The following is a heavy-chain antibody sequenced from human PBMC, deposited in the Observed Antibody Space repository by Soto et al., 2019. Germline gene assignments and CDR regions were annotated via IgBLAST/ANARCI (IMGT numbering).Heavy chain of an antibody. V-gene: IGHV1-69*01. J-gene: IGHJ4*02. D-gene: IGHD4-17*01. CDR2: IIPIFGTV. CDR3: ARARPGDYVPVYYFDY. CDR1: GGTFSSYA. Sequence: QVQLVQSGAEVKKPGSSVKVSCKASGGTFSSYAISWVRQAPGQGLEWMGGIIPIFGTVNYAQKFQGRVTITADEPTSTAYVELSSLRPEATAVYYCARARPGDYVPVYYFDYWGQGTLVTVSS.